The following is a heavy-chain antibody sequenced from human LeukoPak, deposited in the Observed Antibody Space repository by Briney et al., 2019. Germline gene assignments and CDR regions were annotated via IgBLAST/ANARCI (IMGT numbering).Heavy chain of an antibody. V-gene: IGHV4-38-2*01. CDR1: GYSISSGYY. CDR3: ARAKLEWFSIYYSYYMDV. D-gene: IGHD3-3*01. CDR2: LYHSGTT. J-gene: IGHJ6*03. Sequence: SETLSLTCGVSGYSISSGYYWGWIRQPPGKGLEWIGILYHSGTTYYNPSLKSRVTILAETSKNHFSLKLNSVTAADTAVYYCARAKLEWFSIYYSYYMDVWGQAPTATVSS.